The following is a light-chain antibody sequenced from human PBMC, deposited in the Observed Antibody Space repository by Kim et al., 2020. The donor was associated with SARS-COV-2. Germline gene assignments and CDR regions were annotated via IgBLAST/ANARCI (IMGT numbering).Light chain of an antibody. CDR3: QAWDNNNGV. J-gene: IGLJ3*02. CDR1: RLGDKY. Sequence: GSPGKTASITCAGDRLGDKYASWYQQKPGQSPVLVIYTDSRRPSGIPERFSGSNSGNTATLTISGTQAIDEADYYCQAWDNNNGVFGGGTKLAVL. V-gene: IGLV3-1*01. CDR2: TDS.